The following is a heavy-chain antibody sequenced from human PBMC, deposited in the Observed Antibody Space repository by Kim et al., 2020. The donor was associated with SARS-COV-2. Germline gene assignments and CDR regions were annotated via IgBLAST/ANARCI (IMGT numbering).Heavy chain of an antibody. CDR2: IKSKTDGGTT. CDR3: TTGHRYYDSSGYPGGY. V-gene: IGHV3-15*01. D-gene: IGHD3-22*01. Sequence: GGSLRLSCAASGFTFSNAWMSWVRQAPGKGLEWVGRIKSKTDGGTTYYAAPVKGRFTISRDDSKNTLYLQMNSLKTEDTAVYYCTTGHRYYDSSGYPGGYWGQGTLVTVSS. CDR1: GFTFSNAW. J-gene: IGHJ4*02.